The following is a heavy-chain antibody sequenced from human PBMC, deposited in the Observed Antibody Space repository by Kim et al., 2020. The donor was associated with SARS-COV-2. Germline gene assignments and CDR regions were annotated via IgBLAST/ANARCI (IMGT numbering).Heavy chain of an antibody. D-gene: IGHD6-13*01. Sequence: ASVKVSCKASGYTFTSYAMHWVHQAPGQRLEWMGWINAGNGNTKYSQKFQGRVTITRDTSASTAYMELSSLRSEDTAVYYCARDQVGSSWSSGGSRLLGYWGQGTLVTVSS. J-gene: IGHJ4*02. CDR2: INAGNGNT. V-gene: IGHV1-3*01. CDR1: GYTFTSYA. CDR3: ARDQVGSSWSSGGSRLLGY.